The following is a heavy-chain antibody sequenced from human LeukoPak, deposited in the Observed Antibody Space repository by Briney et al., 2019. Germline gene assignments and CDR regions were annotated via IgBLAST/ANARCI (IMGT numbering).Heavy chain of an antibody. J-gene: IGHJ3*02. CDR1: GYTFTSYD. CDR3: ASTWEPELPHDALDI. D-gene: IGHD1-26*01. CDR2: MNPNSGNT. V-gene: IGHV1-8*03. Sequence: GASVKVSCKASGYTFTSYDINWVRQATGQGLEWMGWMNPNSGNTGYAQKFQGRVTITRNTSISTAYMELSSLRSEDTAVYYCASTWEPELPHDALDIWGQGTMVTVSS.